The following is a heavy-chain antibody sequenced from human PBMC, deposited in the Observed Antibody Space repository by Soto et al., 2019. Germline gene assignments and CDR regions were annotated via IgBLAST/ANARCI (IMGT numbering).Heavy chain of an antibody. V-gene: IGHV4-39*01. CDR2: IYYSGST. CDR1: GGSISSSSYY. D-gene: IGHD6-13*01. CDR3: ARVSLAAAGPTELYYYYYYYMDV. Sequence: SETLSLTCTVSGGSISSSSYYWGWIRQPPGKGLECIGTIYYSGSTYYNPSLKSRVTISVDTSKNQFSLKLSSVTAADTAVYYCARVSLAAAGPTELYYYYYYYMDVWGKGTTVTVSS. J-gene: IGHJ6*03.